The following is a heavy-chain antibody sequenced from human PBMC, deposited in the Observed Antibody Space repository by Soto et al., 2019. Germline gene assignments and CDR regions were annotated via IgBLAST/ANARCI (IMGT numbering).Heavy chain of an antibody. D-gene: IGHD2-2*01. CDR3: ARVARRCSSTSCYERAYYFDY. J-gene: IGHJ4*02. CDR1: GYTFTSYA. CDR2: INAGNGNT. V-gene: IGHV1-3*01. Sequence: ASVKVSCKASGYTFTSYAMHWVRQAPGQRLEWMGWINAGNGNTKYSQKFQGRVTITRDTSASTAYMELSSLRSEDTAVYYCARVARRCSSTSCYERAYYFDYWGQGTLVTVSS.